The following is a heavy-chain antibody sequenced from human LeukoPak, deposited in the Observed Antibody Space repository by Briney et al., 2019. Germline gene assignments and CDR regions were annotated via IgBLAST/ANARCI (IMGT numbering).Heavy chain of an antibody. V-gene: IGHV1-18*01. J-gene: IGHJ6*02. D-gene: IGHD6-19*01. CDR3: ARDEQGLVHYYYGMDV. CDR2: ISAYNGNT. Sequence: ASVKVSCKASGYSFSSYGISGVRQAPGQGLEWMGWISAYNGNTNYVQKFQGRVTMTTDTSTSTAYMELRSLKSDDTHVHYCARDEQGLVHYYYGMDVWGQGTTVTVSS. CDR1: GYSFSSYG.